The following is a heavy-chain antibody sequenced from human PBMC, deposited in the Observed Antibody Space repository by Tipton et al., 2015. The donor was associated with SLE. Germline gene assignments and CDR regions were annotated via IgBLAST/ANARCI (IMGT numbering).Heavy chain of an antibody. CDR2: IYYSGSA. CDR1: GGSISSNNFF. V-gene: IGHV4-31*03. Sequence: TLSLTCTVSGGSISSNNFFWSWLRQHPGKGLEWIGYIYYSGSAFYNPSLKSRVTISVDTSKNQFSLRLSSVTAADTAVYYCATHPRSYSSGWSYYFDYWGQGALVTVSS. D-gene: IGHD6-19*01. J-gene: IGHJ4*01. CDR3: ATHPRSYSSGWSYYFDY.